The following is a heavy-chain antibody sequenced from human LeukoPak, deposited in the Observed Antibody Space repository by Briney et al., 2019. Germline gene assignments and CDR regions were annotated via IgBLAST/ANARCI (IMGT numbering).Heavy chain of an antibody. CDR2: ISYDGSNK. V-gene: IGHV3-30*03. D-gene: IGHD6-6*01. J-gene: IGHJ4*02. CDR3: ARENIAARLHHFDF. Sequence: ISYDGSNKYYADSVKGRFTISRDNSKNTLYLQMNSLRAEDTAVYYCARENIAARLHHFDFWGQGTLVTVSS.